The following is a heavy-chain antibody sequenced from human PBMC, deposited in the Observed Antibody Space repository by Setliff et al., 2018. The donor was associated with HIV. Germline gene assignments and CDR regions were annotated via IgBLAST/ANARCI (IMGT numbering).Heavy chain of an antibody. V-gene: IGHV4-39*07. J-gene: IGHJ5*02. CDR1: GGSISSSSYY. CDR2: IYYSGST. CDR3: ARSPRVRGVMSWFDP. D-gene: IGHD3-10*01. Sequence: SETLSLTCTVSGGSISSSSYYWGWIRQPPGKGLEWIGSIYYSGSTYYNPSLKSRVTISVDTSKNQFSLKLTSVTAADTALYYCARSPRVRGVMSWFDPWGHGTKVTVSS.